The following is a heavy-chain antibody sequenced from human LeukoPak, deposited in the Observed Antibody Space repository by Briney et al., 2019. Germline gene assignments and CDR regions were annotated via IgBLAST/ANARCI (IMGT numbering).Heavy chain of an antibody. CDR3: ARSSYCSGGSCYSGY. Sequence: ASVRVSCKASGYTFTSYGISWVRQAPGQGLEWMGWISAYNGNTNYAQKLQGRVTMTTDTSTSTAYMELRSLRSDDTAVHYCARSSYCSGGSCYSGYWGQGTLVTVSS. D-gene: IGHD2-15*01. CDR1: GYTFTSYG. CDR2: ISAYNGNT. V-gene: IGHV1-18*01. J-gene: IGHJ4*02.